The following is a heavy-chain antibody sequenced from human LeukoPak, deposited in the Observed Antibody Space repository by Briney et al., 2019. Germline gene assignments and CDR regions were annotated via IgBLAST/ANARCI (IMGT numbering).Heavy chain of an antibody. J-gene: IGHJ5*02. CDR1: GGSISSYY. D-gene: IGHD6-19*01. CDR2: IYYSGST. CDR3: ARRTDSSGWYGRSGWFDP. Sequence: SETLSLTCTVSGGSISSYYWSWIRQPPGKGLEWIGYIYYSGSTNYNPSLKSRVTISVDTSKNQFSLKLSSVTAADTVVYYCARRTDSSGWYGRSGWFDPWGQRTLVTVSS. V-gene: IGHV4-59*08.